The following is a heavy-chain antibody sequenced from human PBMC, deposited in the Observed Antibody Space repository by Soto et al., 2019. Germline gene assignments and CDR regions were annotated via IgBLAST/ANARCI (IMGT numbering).Heavy chain of an antibody. CDR1: GYTSTSYA. D-gene: IGHD3-22*01. CDR2: INADNGNT. V-gene: IGHV1-3*01. J-gene: IGHJ4*02. Sequence: VASVKVSCKASGYTSTSYAMHWVRQAPGQRLEWMGWINADNGNTKYSQKFQGRVTITRDTSASTAHMELSSLRSEDTAVYYCARGARPYYYDSSGYYFDYWGQGTLVTVSS. CDR3: ARGARPYYYDSSGYYFDY.